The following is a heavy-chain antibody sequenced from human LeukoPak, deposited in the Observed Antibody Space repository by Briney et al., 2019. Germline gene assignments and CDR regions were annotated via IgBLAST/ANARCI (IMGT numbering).Heavy chain of an antibody. J-gene: IGHJ4*02. Sequence: SETLSLTCTVSGYSISSGYYWGWIRQPPGKGLEWIGSIYHSGSTYYNPSLKSRVTISVDTSRNQFSLKLSSVTAADTAVYYCARDQRDYGGNCFDYWGQGTLVTVSS. D-gene: IGHD4-23*01. V-gene: IGHV4-38-2*02. CDR1: GYSISSGYY. CDR3: ARDQRDYGGNCFDY. CDR2: IYHSGST.